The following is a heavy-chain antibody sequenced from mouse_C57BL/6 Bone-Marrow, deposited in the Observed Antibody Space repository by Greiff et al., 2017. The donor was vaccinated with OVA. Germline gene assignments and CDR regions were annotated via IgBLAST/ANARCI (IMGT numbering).Heavy chain of an antibody. D-gene: IGHD1-1*01. CDR3: ARSRGIYYYGSSYPWFAY. CDR1: GYTLTSYW. Sequence: QVQLQQPGAELVKPGASVKLSCKASGYTLTSYWMHWVKQRPGQGLEWIGMIHPNSGSTNYNEKFKSKATLTVDKSSSTAYMQLSSLTSEDSAVYYCARSRGIYYYGSSYPWFAYWGQGTLVTVSA. V-gene: IGHV1-64*01. J-gene: IGHJ3*01. CDR2: IHPNSGST.